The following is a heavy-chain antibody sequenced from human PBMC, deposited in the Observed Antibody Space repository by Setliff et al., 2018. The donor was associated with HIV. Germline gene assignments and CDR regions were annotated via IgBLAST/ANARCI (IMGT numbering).Heavy chain of an antibody. V-gene: IGHV4-34*01. Sequence: SETLSLTCAVYGGSLSGYYWSWIRQAPGKGLEWIGEINHRGRTRYNPSLKSRVTISVETSKNQFSLKLGSVTAADTAVYYCARESPRGYLDWLSLKYYYSYYIDVWGKGTTVTVSS. CDR1: GGSLSGYY. D-gene: IGHD3-9*01. CDR3: ARESPRGYLDWLSLKYYYSYYIDV. J-gene: IGHJ6*03. CDR2: INHRGRT.